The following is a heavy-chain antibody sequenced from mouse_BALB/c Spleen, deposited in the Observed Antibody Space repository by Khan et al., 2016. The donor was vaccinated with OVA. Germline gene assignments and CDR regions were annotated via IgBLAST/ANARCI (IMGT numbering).Heavy chain of an antibody. Sequence: DLVKPGASVKLSCKASGYTFTSYWINWIKQRPGQGLEGVGHIGPGSGNTYYNEIFKGKTTLTVDTSSSTAYIQLSSLSSEDSAVYVCARSNYYGSSPYAMDYWGQGTSVTVSS. D-gene: IGHD1-1*01. CDR2: IGPGSGNT. CDR1: GYTFTSYW. J-gene: IGHJ4*01. CDR3: ARSNYYGSSPYAMDY. V-gene: IGHV1S41*01.